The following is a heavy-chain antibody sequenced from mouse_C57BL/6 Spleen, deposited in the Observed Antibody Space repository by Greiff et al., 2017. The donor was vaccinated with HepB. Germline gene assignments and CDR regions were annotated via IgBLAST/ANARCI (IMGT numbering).Heavy chain of an antibody. CDR3: ARGGDFYAMDY. CDR1: GYTFTSYW. V-gene: IGHV1-50*01. CDR2: IDPSDSYT. Sequence: VQLQQSGAELVKPGASVKLSCKASGYTFTSYWMQWVKQRPGQGLEWIGEIDPSDSYTNYNQKFKGKATLTVDTSSSTAYMQLSSLTSEDSAVYYGARGGDFYAMDYWGQGTSVTVSS. J-gene: IGHJ4*01.